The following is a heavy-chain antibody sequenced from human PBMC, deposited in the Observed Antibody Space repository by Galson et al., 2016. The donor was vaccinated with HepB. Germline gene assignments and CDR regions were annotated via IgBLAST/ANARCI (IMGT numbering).Heavy chain of an antibody. D-gene: IGHD6-13*01. CDR3: ARFGAARTTLYGMDV. Sequence: QSGAEVKKPGESLKISCKASEYTFTIYWIAWVRQMPGKGLEWMGIIYPGDSDATYSPSFQGHVTIPADKSIRTAYLQWSSLKASDTAIYYCARFGAARTTLYGMDVWGQGTTVTVSS. CDR1: EYTFTIYW. V-gene: IGHV5-51*03. J-gene: IGHJ6*02. CDR2: IYPGDSDA.